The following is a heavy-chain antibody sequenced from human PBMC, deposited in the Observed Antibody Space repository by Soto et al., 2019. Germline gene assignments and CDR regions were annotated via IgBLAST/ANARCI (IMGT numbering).Heavy chain of an antibody. Sequence: QVQLVESGGDLVKPGGSLRLSCAASGFTFSDYSMSWVRQAPGKGLEWVSYISSSGTTMYYADSVKGRFTISRDNAKNSLHLEMDSLRGEDTAVYHCAGGAVREVVVNGWLESWGQGNLVTVSS. CDR3: AGGAVREVVVNGWLES. J-gene: IGHJ5*01. CDR1: GFTFSDYS. D-gene: IGHD3-10*01. V-gene: IGHV3-11*01. CDR2: ISSSGTTM.